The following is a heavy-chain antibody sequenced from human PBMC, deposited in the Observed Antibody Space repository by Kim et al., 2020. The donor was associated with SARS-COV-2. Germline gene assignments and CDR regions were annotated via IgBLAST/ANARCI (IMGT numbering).Heavy chain of an antibody. J-gene: IGHJ4*02. CDR3: ASEGQQLALDY. CDR2: ISSSSSYT. D-gene: IGHD6-13*01. V-gene: IGHV3-21*01. Sequence: GGSLRLSCAASGFTFSSYSMNWVRQAPGKGLEWVSSISSSSSYTYYADSVKGRFTISRDNAKNSLYLQMNSLRAEDTAVYYCASEGQQLALDYRGQGTLV. CDR1: GFTFSSYS.